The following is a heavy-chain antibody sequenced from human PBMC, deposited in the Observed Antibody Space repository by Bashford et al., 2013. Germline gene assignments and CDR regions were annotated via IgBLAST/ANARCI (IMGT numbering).Heavy chain of an antibody. CDR1: GYTFTSYG. CDR2: IIPIFGTA. V-gene: IGHV1-69*13. D-gene: IGHD1-1*01. CDR3: ARESGASWERRLDVVPTP. Sequence: SVKVSCKASGYTFTSYGISWVRQAPGQGLEWMGGIIPIFGTANYAQKFQGRVTITADESTSTAYMELSSLRSEDTAVYYCARESGASWERRLDVVPTPWGQGPWSTVSS. J-gene: IGHJ5*02.